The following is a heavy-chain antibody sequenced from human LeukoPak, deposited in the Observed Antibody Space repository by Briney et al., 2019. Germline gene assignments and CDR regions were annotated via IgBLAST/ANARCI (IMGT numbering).Heavy chain of an antibody. CDR3: AREVAAACTVFDY. V-gene: IGHV3-66*02. J-gene: IGHJ4*02. Sequence: PGGSLRLSCAASGFTVSSNYMSWVRQAPGKGLEWVSVIYSGGSTYYADSVKGRFTISRDNSKNTLYLQMNSLRAEDTAVYYCAREVAAACTVFDYWGQGTLATVSS. D-gene: IGHD6-13*01. CDR2: IYSGGST. CDR1: GFTVSSNY.